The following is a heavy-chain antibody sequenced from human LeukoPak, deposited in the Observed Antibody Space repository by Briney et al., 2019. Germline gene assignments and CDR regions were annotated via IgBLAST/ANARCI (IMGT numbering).Heavy chain of an antibody. CDR1: GGYISSSIYF. CDR3: ARGFCRGQSCYSAEYFQH. CDR2: MSYSGST. Sequence: SETLSLTCTVSGGYISSSIYFWAWIRQPPGKGLECIGSMSYSGSTYYNPSLESRLTISVDTSKNQFSLKLTSVTAADASVYFCARGFCRGQSCYSAEYFQHWGQGTLVTVSS. D-gene: IGHD2-15*01. J-gene: IGHJ1*01. V-gene: IGHV4-39*07.